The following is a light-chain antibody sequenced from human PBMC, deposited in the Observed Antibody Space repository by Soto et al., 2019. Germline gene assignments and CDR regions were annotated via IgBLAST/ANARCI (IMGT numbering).Light chain of an antibody. Sequence: EIVMTQSPATLSVSPVERATLSCRASQSVSSNLAWYQQKPGQAPRLLIYGASRRATGIPDRFSGSGSGTDFTLTISSLEPEDFALYYCQQRSNWPITFGQGTRLEIK. CDR1: QSVSSN. J-gene: IGKJ5*01. CDR2: GAS. CDR3: QQRSNWPIT. V-gene: IGKV3-11*01.